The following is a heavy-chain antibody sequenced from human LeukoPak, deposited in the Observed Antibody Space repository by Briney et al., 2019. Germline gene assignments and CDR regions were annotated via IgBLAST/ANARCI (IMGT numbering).Heavy chain of an antibody. Sequence: GGSLRLSCAASEFAFSVYEMYWVRQAPGKGLEWVSYISSSGGTRYYADSVKGRFTISRDNAKNSLYLQMNSLRAEDTAVYYCTTLTVTSSFDYWGQGALVTVSS. CDR1: EFAFSVYE. V-gene: IGHV3-48*03. D-gene: IGHD4-11*01. CDR2: ISSSGGTR. J-gene: IGHJ4*02. CDR3: TTLTVTSSFDY.